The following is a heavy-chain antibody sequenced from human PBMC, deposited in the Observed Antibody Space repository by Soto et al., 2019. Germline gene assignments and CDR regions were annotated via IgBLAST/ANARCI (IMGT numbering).Heavy chain of an antibody. CDR1: GFTFYNYA. CDR3: ERRHTANVAMVTGQFDY. J-gene: IGHJ4*02. CDR2: ISYDVSIK. Sequence: QVQLVESGGGVVQPGTSLRLSCAASGFTFYNYALHWVRRAPGKGLEWVAVISYDVSIKDYADSVKGRFTISRYNSKNTLYLRLNSPRTEDMRVYHCERRHTANVAMVTGQFDYWAQGTLVTVSS. V-gene: IGHV3-30-3*01. D-gene: IGHD5-18*01.